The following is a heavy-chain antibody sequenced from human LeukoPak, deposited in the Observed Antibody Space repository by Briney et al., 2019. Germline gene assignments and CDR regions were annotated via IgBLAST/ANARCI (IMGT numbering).Heavy chain of an antibody. D-gene: IGHD1-14*01. J-gene: IGHJ4*02. CDR1: GFIFSSNG. Sequence: GGSLRLSCAASGFIFSSNGMHWVRQAPGKGLEWVAAIWYDGSDKYYADSVKGRFTISRDNSKNMVYLQMNSLRAEDTAVYYCVTRRIRETAYWGQGTLVTVSS. V-gene: IGHV3-33*01. CDR2: IWYDGSDK. CDR3: VTRRIRETAY.